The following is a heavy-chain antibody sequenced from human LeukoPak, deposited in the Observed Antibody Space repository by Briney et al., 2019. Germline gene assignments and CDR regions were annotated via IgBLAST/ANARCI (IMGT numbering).Heavy chain of an antibody. J-gene: IGHJ4*02. D-gene: IGHD2-2*01. Sequence: GGSLRLSCAASGFTFSSYGMHWVRQAPGKGLEWVAFIRYDGSNKYYADSVKGRFTISRDNSKNTLYLQMNSLRAEDTAVYYCAKEGRVVPAAMGRALDYWGQGTLVTVSS. CDR2: IRYDGSNK. V-gene: IGHV3-30*02. CDR1: GFTFSSYG. CDR3: AKEGRVVPAAMGRALDY.